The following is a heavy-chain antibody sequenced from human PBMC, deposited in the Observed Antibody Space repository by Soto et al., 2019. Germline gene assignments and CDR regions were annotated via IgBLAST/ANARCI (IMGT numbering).Heavy chain of an antibody. CDR3: AHRRTRTSGRDDAYDV. CDR2: IYWDDDK. Sequence: QITLKESGPTLVTPTQTLTLTCIFSGFSLTTNGEGVGWIRQPPGKSLEWLALIYWDDDKRYDSSLKNRLTITKDTSKTQVVLTVTNMDPIDTATYYCAHRRTRTSGRDDAYDVWGQGTVVTVSS. CDR1: GFSLTTNGEG. J-gene: IGHJ3*01. V-gene: IGHV2-5*05. D-gene: IGHD3-10*01.